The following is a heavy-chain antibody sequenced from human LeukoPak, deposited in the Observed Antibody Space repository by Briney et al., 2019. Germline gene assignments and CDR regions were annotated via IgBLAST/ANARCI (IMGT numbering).Heavy chain of an antibody. V-gene: IGHV1-8*01. Sequence: GASVKVSCKASGYTLTSYDINWVRQATGQGLEWMGWMNPNSGNTGYAQKFQGRVTMTRNTSISTAYMELSSLRSEDTAVYYCASLTYYYDSSGYYYDGAFDIRGQGTMVTVSS. CDR2: MNPNSGNT. J-gene: IGHJ3*02. D-gene: IGHD3-22*01. CDR3: ASLTYYYDSSGYYYDGAFDI. CDR1: GYTLTSYD.